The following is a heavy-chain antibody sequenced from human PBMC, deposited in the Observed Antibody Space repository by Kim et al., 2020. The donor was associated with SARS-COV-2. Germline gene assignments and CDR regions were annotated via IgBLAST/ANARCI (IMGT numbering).Heavy chain of an antibody. Sequence: GGSLRLSCAASGITVSGNYMNWVRQAPGKGLEWVSIISGAGNTYYADSVKGRFTISRDISKNTLYLQMNSLRAEDTALYYCAMRGGGYYYGMDVWVQGT. CDR2: ISGAGNT. CDR3: AMRGGGYYYGMDV. CDR1: GITVSGNY. J-gene: IGHJ6*01. D-gene: IGHD3-16*01. V-gene: IGHV3-66*01.